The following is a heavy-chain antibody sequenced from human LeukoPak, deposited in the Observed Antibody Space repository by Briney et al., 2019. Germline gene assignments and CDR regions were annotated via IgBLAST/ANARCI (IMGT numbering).Heavy chain of an antibody. CDR3: ARHRTSSHSNFDY. J-gene: IGHJ4*02. Sequence: GESLKISCKGSRYSFSNYWIGWVRQMPGKGLEWMGIIYPDDSDTRYSPSFQGQVAISADRSISTAYLQWSSLRASDTAIYYCARHRTSSHSNFDYWGQGTLVTVSS. CDR1: RYSFSNYW. CDR2: IYPDDSDT. D-gene: IGHD2/OR15-2a*01. V-gene: IGHV5-51*01.